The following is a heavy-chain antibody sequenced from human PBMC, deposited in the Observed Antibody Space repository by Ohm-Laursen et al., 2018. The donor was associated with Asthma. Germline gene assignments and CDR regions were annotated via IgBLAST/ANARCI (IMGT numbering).Heavy chain of an antibody. D-gene: IGHD6-13*01. CDR2: IYSGGST. CDR3: ARETYAAGLYYYYGMDV. J-gene: IGHJ6*02. V-gene: IGHV3-53*01. CDR1: GFIFSAYG. Sequence: GSLRLSCTASGFIFSAYGMHWVRQAPGKGLEWVSVIYSGGSTYYADSVKGRFTISRDNSKNTLYLQMNSLRAEDTAVYYCARETYAAGLYYYYGMDVWGQGTTVTVSS.